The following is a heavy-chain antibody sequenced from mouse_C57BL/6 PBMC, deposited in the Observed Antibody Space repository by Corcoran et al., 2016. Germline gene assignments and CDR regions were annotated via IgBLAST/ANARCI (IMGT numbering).Heavy chain of an antibody. J-gene: IGHJ2*01. Sequence: QIQLVQSGPELKKSGETVKISCKASGYTFTTYGMSWVKQAPGKGLKWMGWINTYSGVPTYADDFKGRFAFSLETSASTAYLQINNLKNEDTATYFCARPYSNYFDYGGQGTTLTVSS. CDR1: GYTFTTYG. CDR3: ARPYSNYFDY. CDR2: INTYSGVP. V-gene: IGHV9-3*01. D-gene: IGHD2-5*01.